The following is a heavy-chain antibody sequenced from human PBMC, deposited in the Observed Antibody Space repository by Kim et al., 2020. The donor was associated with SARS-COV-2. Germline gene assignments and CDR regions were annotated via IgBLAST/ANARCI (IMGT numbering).Heavy chain of an antibody. CDR2: INTNTGNP. J-gene: IGHJ3*02. V-gene: IGHV7-4-1*02. D-gene: IGHD6-13*01. CDR3: ARAQASGRAGPDAFDI. CDR1: EYTFTNYA. Sequence: ASVKVSCNASEYTFTNYAMNWVRQAPGQGLEWMGWINTNTGNPSYAQAFTGRFVFSLDTSVSTTYLQISSLKAEDTAVYYCARAQASGRAGPDAFDIWGQGTMVTVSS.